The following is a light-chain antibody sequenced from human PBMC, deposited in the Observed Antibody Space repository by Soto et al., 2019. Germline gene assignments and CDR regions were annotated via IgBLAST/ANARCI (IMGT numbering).Light chain of an antibody. Sequence: EIVLTQSPGTLSLSPGERATLSCRASQSVGSDSLAWYRQKPGQAPRLLIYGASSRATDIPDRFSGSGSGTDFTLTISRLEPEDFAVYYCQQYGSSPRTFDQGTKVEIK. J-gene: IGKJ1*01. CDR2: GAS. CDR3: QQYGSSPRT. V-gene: IGKV3-20*01. CDR1: QSVGSDS.